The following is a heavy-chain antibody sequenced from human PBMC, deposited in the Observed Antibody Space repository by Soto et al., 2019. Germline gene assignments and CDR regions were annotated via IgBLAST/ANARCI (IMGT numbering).Heavy chain of an antibody. V-gene: IGHV3-53*01. Sequence: GWSLRLSCAASVFNVISNYMSWVRQAPGKGLEWVSVIYGDGAIYSADSAKGRFTISRDNSKNTVHLHMNSLRAEDTAVYYCTREKVVPEATGYSYYHGMDVWGQGTTVTVSS. CDR3: TREKVVPEATGYSYYHGMDV. J-gene: IGHJ6*02. CDR2: IYGDGAI. CDR1: VFNVISNY. D-gene: IGHD2-2*01.